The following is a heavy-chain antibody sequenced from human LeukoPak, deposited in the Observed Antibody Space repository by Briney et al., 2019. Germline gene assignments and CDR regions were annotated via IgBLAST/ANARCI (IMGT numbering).Heavy chain of an antibody. CDR3: AREVSIAAAGTLYYYGMDV. J-gene: IGHJ6*02. CDR2: IYYSGST. Sequence: PSETLSLTCTVSGGSISSYYWSWIRQPPGKGLEWIGYIYYSGSTNYNPSLKSRVTISVDTSKSQFSLKLSSVTAADTAVYYCAREVSIAAAGTLYYYGMDVWGQGTTVTVSS. D-gene: IGHD6-13*01. CDR1: GGSISSYY. V-gene: IGHV4-59*01.